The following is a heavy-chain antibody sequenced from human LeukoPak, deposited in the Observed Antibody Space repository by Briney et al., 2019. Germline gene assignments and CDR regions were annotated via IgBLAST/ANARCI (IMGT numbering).Heavy chain of an antibody. J-gene: IGHJ4*02. Sequence: SETLSLTCAVYGGSFSGYYWSWIRQPPGKGLEWIGEINHSGSTNYNPSLKSRVTISVDTSKNQFSLKLSSVTAADTAVYYCARSGSCYDIDYWGQGTLVTVSS. D-gene: IGHD1-26*01. CDR3: ARSGSCYDIDY. CDR2: INHSGST. CDR1: GGSFSGYY. V-gene: IGHV4-34*01.